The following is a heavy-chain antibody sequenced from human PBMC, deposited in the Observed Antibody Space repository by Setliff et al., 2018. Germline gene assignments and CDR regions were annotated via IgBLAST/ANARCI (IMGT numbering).Heavy chain of an antibody. CDR3: ARGDFYYYFYMDV. V-gene: IGHV1-69*05. Sequence: SVKVSCKASGGTFSTYAISWVRQAPGQGLEWMGGIISMFGTKNYAQKFQGRVTITTDKSTSTAYMELSSLRSEDTAIYYCARGDFYYYFYMDVWGKGTTVTVSS. CDR1: GGTFSTYA. J-gene: IGHJ6*03. CDR2: IISMFGTK.